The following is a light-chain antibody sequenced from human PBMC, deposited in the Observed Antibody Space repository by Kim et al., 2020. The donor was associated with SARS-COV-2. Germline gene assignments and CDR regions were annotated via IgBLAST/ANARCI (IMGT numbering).Light chain of an antibody. CDR2: AAS. V-gene: IGKV1-39*01. Sequence: STSVGDRVTITCRASQNIDNYLNWYQQKPGKAPKLLIYAASRFQSGVPSRFSGSGSGTDFTLTISSLQPEDFATYYCLQTYNTPHTFGQGTKLEI. J-gene: IGKJ2*01. CDR1: QNIDNY. CDR3: LQTYNTPHT.